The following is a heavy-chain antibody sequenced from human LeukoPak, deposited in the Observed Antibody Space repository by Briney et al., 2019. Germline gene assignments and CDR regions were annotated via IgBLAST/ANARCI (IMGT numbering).Heavy chain of an antibody. Sequence: SETLSLTCAVYGGSFSGYYWSWIRQPPGKGLEWIGEINHSGSTNYNPSLKSRVTISVDTSKNQFSLKLSSVTAADTAVYYCARDSYEDIVVVPAANWGQGTLVTVSS. CDR2: INHSGST. V-gene: IGHV4-34*01. CDR1: GGSFSGYY. D-gene: IGHD2-2*01. J-gene: IGHJ4*02. CDR3: ARDSYEDIVVVPAAN.